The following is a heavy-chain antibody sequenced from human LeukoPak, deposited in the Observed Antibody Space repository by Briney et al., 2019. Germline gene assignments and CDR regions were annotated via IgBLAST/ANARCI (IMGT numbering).Heavy chain of an antibody. CDR1: GGSFSGYY. J-gene: IGHJ6*02. CDR2: INHSGST. Sequence: PSETLSLTCAVSGGSFSGYYWSWIRQPPGKGLEWIGEINHSGSTNYNPSLKSRVTISVDTSKNQFSLKLSSLTAADTAVYYIARGAPHSGYRQNFYYYYGMDVWGQGTTVTVSS. D-gene: IGHD3-22*01. V-gene: IGHV4-34*01. CDR3: ARGAPHSGYRQNFYYYYGMDV.